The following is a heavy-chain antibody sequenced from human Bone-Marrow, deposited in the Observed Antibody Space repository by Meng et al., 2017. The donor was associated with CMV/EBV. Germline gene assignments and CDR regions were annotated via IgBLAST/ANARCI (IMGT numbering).Heavy chain of an antibody. CDR2: SSSSGTVI. Sequence: GGSLRLSCAAPGFPFSSFSMNWVRQAPGKGLEWVAYSSSSGTVIRYADSVKGRITISRDNAKNSLYLQMNNVRAEDTAGYYCAGYCSSTSCHWYAFDIWGQGTMVTVSS. CDR3: AGYCSSTSCHWYAFDI. V-gene: IGHV3-48*04. CDR1: GFPFSSFS. J-gene: IGHJ3*02. D-gene: IGHD2-2*01.